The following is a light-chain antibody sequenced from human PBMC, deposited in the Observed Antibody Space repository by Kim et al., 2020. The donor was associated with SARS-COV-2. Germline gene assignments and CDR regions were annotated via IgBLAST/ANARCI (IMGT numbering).Light chain of an antibody. CDR1: QSVSSN. CDR2: GAS. V-gene: IGKV3-15*01. J-gene: IGKJ4*01. Sequence: EIVMTQSPATLSVSPGERATLSCRASQSVSSNLAWYRQKPGQAPRLLIYGASTRATGIPARFSGSGSGTEFTLTISSLQSEDFAVYYCQQYNNWPPLTFGGVTKVDIK. CDR3: QQYNNWPPLT.